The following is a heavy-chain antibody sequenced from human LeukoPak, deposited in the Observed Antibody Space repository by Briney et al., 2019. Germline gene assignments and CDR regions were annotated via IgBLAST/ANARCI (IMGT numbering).Heavy chain of an antibody. J-gene: IGHJ4*02. CDR3: AKALSDFWSGYYTGGQDY. D-gene: IGHD3-3*01. CDR2: IRYDGSNK. CDR1: GFTFSSYS. V-gene: IGHV3-30*02. Sequence: HPGGSLRLSCAASGFTFSSYSMNWVRQAPGKGLEWVAFIRYDGSNKYYADSVKGRFTISRDNSKNTLYLQMNSLRAEDTAVYYCAKALSDFWSGYYTGGQDYWGLGTLVTVSS.